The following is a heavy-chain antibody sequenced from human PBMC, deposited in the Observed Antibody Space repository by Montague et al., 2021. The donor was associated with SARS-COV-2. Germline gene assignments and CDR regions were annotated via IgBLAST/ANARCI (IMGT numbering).Heavy chain of an antibody. J-gene: IGHJ6*02. V-gene: IGHV6-1*01. Sequence: CAISGDSVSSNIATWNWIRQSPSRGLEWLGRTYYRSKWYNDYAVSVKSRVIINPDTSNNRISLQLNSVTPEDTAVYYCAREILWLGATQHYYYYGMDVWGQGTTVTVSS. CDR3: AREILWLGATQHYYYYGMDV. D-gene: IGHD2-21*01. CDR2: TYYRSKWYN. CDR1: GDSVSSNIAT.